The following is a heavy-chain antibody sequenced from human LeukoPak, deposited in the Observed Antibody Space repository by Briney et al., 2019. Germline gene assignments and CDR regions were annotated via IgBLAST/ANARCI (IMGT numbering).Heavy chain of an antibody. D-gene: IGHD3-10*01. J-gene: IGHJ6*03. CDR3: ARQDARVRGVIMGIYYYYYMDV. CDR1: GGTFSSYA. V-gene: IGHV1-69*13. Sequence: GASVKVSCKASGGTFSSYAISWVRQAPGQGLEWMGGIIPIFGTANYAQKFQGRVTITADESTSTAYMELSSLRSEDTAVYYCARQDARVRGVIMGIYYYYYMDVWGKGTTVTISS. CDR2: IIPIFGTA.